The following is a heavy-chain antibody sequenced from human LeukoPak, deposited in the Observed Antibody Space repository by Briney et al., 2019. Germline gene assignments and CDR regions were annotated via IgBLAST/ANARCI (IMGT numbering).Heavy chain of an antibody. Sequence: PSETLSLTCTLSGGSISSGGYYWRWIRQHPGKGLEWIVYIYYSGSTNYDPSPQSRVTISVDTSKSQFSLKLSSVTAADTAVYYCAREIRDGYNSAYFDYWGQGTLVTVSS. CDR2: IYYSGST. CDR1: GGSISSGGYY. J-gene: IGHJ4*02. CDR3: AREIRDGYNSAYFDY. D-gene: IGHD5-24*01. V-gene: IGHV4-61*08.